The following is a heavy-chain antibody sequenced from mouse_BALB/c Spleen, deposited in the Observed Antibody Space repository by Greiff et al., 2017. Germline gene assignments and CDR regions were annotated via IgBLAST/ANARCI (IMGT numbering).Heavy chain of an antibody. D-gene: IGHD4-1*01. V-gene: IGHV2-2*02. Sequence: VKLVESGPGLVQPSQSLSITCTVSGFSLTSYGVHWVRQSPGKGLEWLGVIWSGGSTDYNAAFIYRLSISKDNSKSQVFFKMNSLQANDTAIYYCARRVLREGKLGFAYWGQGTLVTVSA. CDR1: GFSLTSYG. J-gene: IGHJ3*01. CDR2: IWSGGST. CDR3: ARRVLREGKLGFAY.